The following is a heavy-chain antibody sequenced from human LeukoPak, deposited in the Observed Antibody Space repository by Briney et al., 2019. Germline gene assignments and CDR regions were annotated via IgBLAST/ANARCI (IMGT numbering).Heavy chain of an antibody. CDR1: GDSFSSYT. Sequence: SVKVSCKSSGDSFSSYTITWVRQAPGQGLEWMGRIIPTLGTASYAQKFQDRVTITTDESTSTAYMELNSLTSGDTAVYYCAGYSSSWSSSLDFWGQGTLVTVSS. CDR3: AGYSSSWSSSLDF. CDR2: IIPTLGTA. V-gene: IGHV1-69*16. J-gene: IGHJ4*02. D-gene: IGHD6-13*01.